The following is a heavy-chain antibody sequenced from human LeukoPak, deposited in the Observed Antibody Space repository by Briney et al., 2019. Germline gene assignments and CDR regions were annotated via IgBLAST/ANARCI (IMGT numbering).Heavy chain of an antibody. D-gene: IGHD2-21*02. CDR2: IRSKAYGGTT. CDR3: TRVTAIRFPTLDY. CDR1: GFTFGDYA. Sequence: GGSLRLSCTASGFTFGDYAMSWFRQAPGKGLEWVGFIRSKAYGGTTEYAASVKGRFTISRDDSKSIAYLQMNSLKTEDTAVYYCTRVTAIRFPTLDYWGQGTLVTVSS. V-gene: IGHV3-49*03. J-gene: IGHJ4*02.